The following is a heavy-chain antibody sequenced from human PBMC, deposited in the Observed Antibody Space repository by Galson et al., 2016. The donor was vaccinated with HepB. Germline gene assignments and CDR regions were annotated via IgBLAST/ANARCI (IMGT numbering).Heavy chain of an antibody. Sequence: SLRLSCAASEFKFDDYAMHWVRQVPGKGLQWVSGISWDSRNIGYADSVKGRFTISRDNAKNSLYLQMNSLTTEDTALYYCTKAAIAMAPPYYMDVWGKGTMVTVSS. J-gene: IGHJ6*03. V-gene: IGHV3-9*01. CDR3: TKAAIAMAPPYYMDV. CDR1: EFKFDDYA. CDR2: ISWDSRNI. D-gene: IGHD6-19*01.